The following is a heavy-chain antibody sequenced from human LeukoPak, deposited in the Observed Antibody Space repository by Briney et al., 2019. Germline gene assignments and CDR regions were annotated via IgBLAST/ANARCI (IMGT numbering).Heavy chain of an antibody. Sequence: SVKVSCKASGGTFSSYAISWVRQAPGQGLEWMGGIIPIFGTANYAQKFQGRVTITTDESTSTAYMELSSLRSEDTAVYYCAAHTYYYSSGSFAYWGQGTLVTVSS. CDR3: AAHTYYYSSGSFAY. CDR1: GGTFSSYA. CDR2: IIPIFGTA. J-gene: IGHJ4*02. V-gene: IGHV1-69*05. D-gene: IGHD3-10*01.